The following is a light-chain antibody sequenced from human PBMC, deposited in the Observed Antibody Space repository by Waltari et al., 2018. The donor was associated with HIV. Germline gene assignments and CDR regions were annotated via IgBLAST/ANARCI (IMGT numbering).Light chain of an antibody. V-gene: IGLV2-14*01. Sequence: QSALTQPASVSGSPGQSLTIPCTGTRSDVGDYNYVSWYQQHPGKAPKLIIYDVSNRPSGVSNRFSGSKSGNTASLTISGLQTEDEADYYCSSYTSSSTRVFGTGTKVTVL. CDR1: RSDVGDYNY. CDR3: SSYTSSSTRV. CDR2: DVS. J-gene: IGLJ1*01.